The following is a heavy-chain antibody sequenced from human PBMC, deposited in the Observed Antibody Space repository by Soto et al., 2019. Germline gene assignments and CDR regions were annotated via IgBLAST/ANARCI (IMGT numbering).Heavy chain of an antibody. D-gene: IGHD3-3*01. CDR2: ISYDGSNK. CDR3: ARDGPYDFWSGNFDY. J-gene: IGHJ4*02. V-gene: IGHV3-30-3*01. CDR1: GFTFSSYA. Sequence: GGSLRLSCAASGFTFSSYAMHWVRQAPGKGLEWVAVISYDGSNKYYADSVRGRFTISRDNSKNTLYLQMNSLRAEDTAVYYCARDGPYDFWSGNFDYWGQGTLVTVSS.